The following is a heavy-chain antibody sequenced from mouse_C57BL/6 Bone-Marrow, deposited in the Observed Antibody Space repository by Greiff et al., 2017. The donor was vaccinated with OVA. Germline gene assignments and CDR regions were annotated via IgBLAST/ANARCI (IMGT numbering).Heavy chain of an antibody. CDR3: ARENYSNYKPFDY. V-gene: IGHV5-4*01. J-gene: IGHJ2*01. CDR2: ISDGGSYT. Sequence: EVKLMESGGGLVKPGGSLKLSCAASGFTFSSYAMSWVRQTPEKRLEWVATISDGGSYTYYPDNVKGRFTISRDNAKNNLYLQMSHLKSEDTAMYYCARENYSNYKPFDYWGQGTTLTVSS. D-gene: IGHD2-5*01. CDR1: GFTFSSYA.